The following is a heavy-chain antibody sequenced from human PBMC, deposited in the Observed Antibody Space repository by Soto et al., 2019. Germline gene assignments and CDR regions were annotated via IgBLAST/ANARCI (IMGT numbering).Heavy chain of an antibody. D-gene: IGHD6-13*01. V-gene: IGHV1-2*04. CDR1: GYTFTGYY. J-gene: IGHJ4*02. CDR2: INPNSGGT. CDR3: ARGQRKAAAGTPLFHY. Sequence: ASVKVSCKASGYTFTGYYMHWVRQAPGQGLEWMGWINPNSGGTNYAQKFQGWVTMTRDTSISTAYKEQSRLRSDDTAVYYCARGQRKAAAGTPLFHYWGQGTLVTVSS.